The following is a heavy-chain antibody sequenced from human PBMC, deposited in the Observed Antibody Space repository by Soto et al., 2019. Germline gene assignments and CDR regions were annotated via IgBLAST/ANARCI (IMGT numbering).Heavy chain of an antibody. CDR3: ASDHRCSEQYYGMDV. Sequence: PSETLSLTCTVSCDSISSNGYYWSWIRQYPGKGLQWIGYIYYTGSTYYNPSLKSRVTISLDTSKKQCSLKLSSVTAADTAVYYCASDHRCSEQYYGMDVWGQGTTVTVSS. V-gene: IGHV4-31*03. CDR2: IYYTGST. CDR1: CDSISSNGYY. D-gene: IGHD4-17*01. J-gene: IGHJ6*02.